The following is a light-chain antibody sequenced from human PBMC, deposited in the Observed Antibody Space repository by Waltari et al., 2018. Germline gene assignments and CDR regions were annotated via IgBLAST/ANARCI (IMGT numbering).Light chain of an antibody. V-gene: IGKV2-30*01. J-gene: IGKJ1*01. CDR1: QSLVFSGGDTY. CDR2: KIS. Sequence: DVVMTQSPLSLPVTLGQPASISCRASQSLVFSGGDTYLNWFHRRPGQSPRRLIYKISNRDSGVPARFSGSGSATDFTLIISRVEAEDVGVYYCMQGTHWPPTFGQGTKVEIK. CDR3: MQGTHWPPT.